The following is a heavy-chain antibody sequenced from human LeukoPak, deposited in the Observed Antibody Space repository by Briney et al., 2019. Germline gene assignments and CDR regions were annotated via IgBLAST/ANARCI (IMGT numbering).Heavy chain of an antibody. CDR1: GYTFSGYY. V-gene: IGHV1-2*02. Sequence: ASVKVSCKASGYTFSGYYIHWVRQAPGQGLEWTGLIKPDSGDTNYAQNFRGRVTMTRDTSITTAYMELNRLTSDDTAVYYCVRDRPHNWFDPWGQGTLVTVSS. CDR2: IKPDSGDT. J-gene: IGHJ5*02. CDR3: VRDRPHNWFDP.